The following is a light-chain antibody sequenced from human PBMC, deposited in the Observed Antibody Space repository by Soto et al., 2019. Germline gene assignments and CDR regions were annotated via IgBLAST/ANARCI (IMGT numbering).Light chain of an antibody. V-gene: IGLV2-14*02. Sequence: QSVLTQPASVSGSPGQSITISCTGTSSDVGSYNLVSWYRQHPGKAPKLMIYEVSNRPSGVSNRFSGSKSGNTASLTISGLQAEDEAYYFCSSYSSSSTLFVFGTGTKVTVL. CDR3: SSYSSSSTLFV. CDR2: EVS. J-gene: IGLJ1*01. CDR1: SSDVGSYNL.